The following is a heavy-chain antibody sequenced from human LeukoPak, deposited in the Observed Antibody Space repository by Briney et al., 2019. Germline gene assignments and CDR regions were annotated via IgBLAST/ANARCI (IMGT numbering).Heavy chain of an antibody. J-gene: IGHJ3*02. Sequence: GGSLRLSCAASGFTFSDYYMGWVRRAPGKGLEWVSYITNSGGVTYYPDSVKGRFTISRDNAKKSLYLQVSSLRAEDTAVYYCARALNDAFDIWGQGTMVTVSS. V-gene: IGHV3-11*04. CDR2: ITNSGGVT. CDR1: GFTFSDYY. CDR3: ARALNDAFDI.